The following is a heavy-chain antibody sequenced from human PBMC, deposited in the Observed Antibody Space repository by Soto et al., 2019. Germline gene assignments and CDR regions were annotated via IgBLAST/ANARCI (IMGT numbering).Heavy chain of an antibody. CDR2: IYYSENT. V-gene: IGHV4-59*08. J-gene: IGHJ5*02. Sequence: LSETLSLTCTVSGGSVSSYYWSWIRQPPGKGLEWIGYIYYSENTNYNPSLKSRVTISVDTSKNQFSLKLSSVTAADTAVYYCARRARCNGCSCYSNWFDPWGRGTLVTVSS. CDR1: GGSVSSYY. CDR3: ARRARCNGCSCYSNWFDP. D-gene: IGHD2-15*01.